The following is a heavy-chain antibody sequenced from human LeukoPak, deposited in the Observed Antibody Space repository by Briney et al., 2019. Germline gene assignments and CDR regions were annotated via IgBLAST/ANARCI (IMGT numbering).Heavy chain of an antibody. V-gene: IGHV3-9*01. D-gene: IGHD1/OR15-1a*01. CDR2: INWNSGNI. Sequence: GRSLRLSCVASGFTFDDHAMHWVRQAPGKGLEWVPGINWNSGNIGYADSVKGRFTISRDNAKNSLYLQMNSLRPEDTALYYCAKGGRLTTLYNWFDPWGQGTLVTVSS. CDR3: AKGGRLTTLYNWFDP. J-gene: IGHJ5*02. CDR1: GFTFDDHA.